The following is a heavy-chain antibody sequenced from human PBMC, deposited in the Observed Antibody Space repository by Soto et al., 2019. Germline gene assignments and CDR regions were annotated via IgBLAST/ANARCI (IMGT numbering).Heavy chain of an antibody. V-gene: IGHV4-59*01. CDR3: ARDLRGFDY. J-gene: IGHJ4*02. CDR1: GGSISSYY. CDR2: IYYSGST. Sequence: PSETLSLTCTVSGGSISSYYWSWIRQPPGKGLEWIGYIYYSGSTNYNPSLKSRVTISVDTSKNQFSLKLSSVTAADTAVYYCARDLRGFDYWGQGTLVTVSS.